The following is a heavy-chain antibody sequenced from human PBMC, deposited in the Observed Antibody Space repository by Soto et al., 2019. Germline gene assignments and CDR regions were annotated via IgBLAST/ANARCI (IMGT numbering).Heavy chain of an antibody. Sequence: GGSLRLSCAASGFTFSSYGMHWVRQAPGKGLEWVAVISYDGSNKYYADSVKGRFTISRDNSKNTLYLQMNSLRAEDTDVYYCEKEEDNWKPPFDYWGQGTLVTVS. CDR2: ISYDGSNK. CDR3: EKEEDNWKPPFDY. D-gene: IGHD1-20*01. V-gene: IGHV3-30*18. J-gene: IGHJ4*02. CDR1: GFTFSSYG.